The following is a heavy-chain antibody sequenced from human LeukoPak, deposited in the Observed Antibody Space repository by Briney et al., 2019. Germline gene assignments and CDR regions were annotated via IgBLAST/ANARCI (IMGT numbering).Heavy chain of an antibody. D-gene: IGHD3-22*01. Sequence: SVKVSCKASGFTFTTSAVQWVRQARGERLEWIGWIVVGSGNTNYAQKFQERVTITRDMSTSTVYMDLSSQRSEDTAVYYCAAASNYYDRSNYYSYAMDVWGQGTTVTVSS. CDR2: IVVGSGNT. V-gene: IGHV1-58*01. J-gene: IGHJ6*02. CDR3: AAASNYYDRSNYYSYAMDV. CDR1: GFTFTTSA.